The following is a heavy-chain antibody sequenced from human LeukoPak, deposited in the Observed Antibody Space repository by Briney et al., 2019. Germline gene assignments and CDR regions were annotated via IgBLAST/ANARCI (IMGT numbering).Heavy chain of an antibody. V-gene: IGHV3-7*01. CDR3: ARDSSPWMMDE. CDR2: IKRDGSGK. J-gene: IGHJ4*02. CDR1: GFIFNNYW. D-gene: IGHD5-12*01. Sequence: PGGSLRLSCATSGFIFNNYWMSWVRQAPGKGLEWVANIKRDGSGKYYVDSVKGRFTISRDNARNSVYLQMNSLRVEDTAVYYCARDSSPWMMDEWGQGTLLTVSS.